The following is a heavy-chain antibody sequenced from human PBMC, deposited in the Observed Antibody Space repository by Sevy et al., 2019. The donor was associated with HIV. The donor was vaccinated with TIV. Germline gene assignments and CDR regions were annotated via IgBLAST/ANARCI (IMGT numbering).Heavy chain of an antibody. CDR3: ARDLMITFGGVNRMDV. Sequence: SETLSLTCTVSGVSISSGDYYWSWIRQPPGKGLEWIGYIYYSGSTYYNPSLKSRVTISVDTSKNQFSLKLSSVTAADTAVYYCARDLMITFGGVNRMDVWGQGTTVTVSS. CDR1: GVSISSGDYY. V-gene: IGHV4-30-4*01. CDR2: IYYSGST. D-gene: IGHD3-16*01. J-gene: IGHJ6*02.